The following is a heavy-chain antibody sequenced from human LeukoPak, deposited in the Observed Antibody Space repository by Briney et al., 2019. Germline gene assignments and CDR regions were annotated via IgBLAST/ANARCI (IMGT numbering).Heavy chain of an antibody. Sequence: PGGSLRLSCAASGFTFSSYGMHWVRQAPGKGLEWVAVISYDGSNKYYADSVKGRFTISRDNAKNTLYLQMNSLRAEDTAVYYCARGVYYDSSGYYYGLWDDGMDVWGQGTTVTVSS. J-gene: IGHJ6*02. D-gene: IGHD3-22*01. CDR1: GFTFSSYG. V-gene: IGHV3-30*03. CDR2: ISYDGSNK. CDR3: ARGVYYDSSGYYYGLWDDGMDV.